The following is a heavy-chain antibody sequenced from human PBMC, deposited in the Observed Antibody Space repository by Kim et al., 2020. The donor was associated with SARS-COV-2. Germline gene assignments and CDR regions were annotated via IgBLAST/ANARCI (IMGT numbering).Heavy chain of an antibody. CDR3: ARAGAFVAVKGFYGMVV. D-gene: IGHD2-21*01. CDR2: INDDGRET. V-gene: IGHV3-74*01. J-gene: IGHJ6*02. Sequence: GGSLRLSCAASGFTFSRYWMQWVRQGPGKGLMWLSRINDDGRETYYVDSVRGRFTMSRDNAKNTVDLQMNSLRAEDSGVYYCARAGAFVAVKGFYGMVVWGQGTGVTVPS. CDR1: GFTFSRYW.